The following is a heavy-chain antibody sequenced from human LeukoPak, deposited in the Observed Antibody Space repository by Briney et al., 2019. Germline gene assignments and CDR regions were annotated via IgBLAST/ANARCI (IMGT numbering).Heavy chain of an antibody. J-gene: IGHJ4*02. Sequence: SLRLSCAASGFTFDDYAMHWVRQAPGKGLEWVSGISWNSGSIGYADSVKGRFTISRDNAKNSLYLQVNSLRAEDTALYYCAKVSGAMVTGVFDYWGQGTLVTVSS. CDR3: AKVSGAMVTGVFDY. CDR2: ISWNSGSI. D-gene: IGHD5-18*01. V-gene: IGHV3-9*01. CDR1: GFTFDDYA.